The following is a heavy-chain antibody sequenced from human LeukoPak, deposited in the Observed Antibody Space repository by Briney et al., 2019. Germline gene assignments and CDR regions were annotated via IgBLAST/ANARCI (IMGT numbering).Heavy chain of an antibody. J-gene: IGHJ4*02. D-gene: IGHD4-23*01. CDR1: GYTFTSYD. Sequence: AASVTVSCKASGYTFTSYDINWVRQAPGQGLKWMGWMNPNSGNTGYAQKFQGRVTMTRNTSISTAYMELSSLRSEDTAVYYCARGQRVRWPDYWGQGTLVTVSS. CDR3: ARGQRVRWPDY. V-gene: IGHV1-8*01. CDR2: MNPNSGNT.